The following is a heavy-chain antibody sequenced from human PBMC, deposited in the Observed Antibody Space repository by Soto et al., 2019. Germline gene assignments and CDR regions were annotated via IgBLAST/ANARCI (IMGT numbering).Heavy chain of an antibody. D-gene: IGHD2-21*01. Sequence: GSLRLSCAASGFTVSIKYMSWVRQAPGKGLEWVSVIYSDGSTYYADSVKGRFTISRDNSKNTLYLQMNSLRAEDTAVYYCATERGPTYYFDYWGQGTLVTVSS. CDR2: IYSDGST. J-gene: IGHJ4*02. V-gene: IGHV3-53*01. CDR3: ATERGPTYYFDY. CDR1: GFTVSIKY.